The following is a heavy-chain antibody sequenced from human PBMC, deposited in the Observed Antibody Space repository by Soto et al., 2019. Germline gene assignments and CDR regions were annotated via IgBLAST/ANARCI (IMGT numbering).Heavy chain of an antibody. Sequence: QVQLVESGGGVVQPGRSLRLSCAASGFTFSSYGMHWVRQAPGKGLEWVAVISYDGSNKYYADSVKGRFTISRDNSKNTLYLQMNSLRAEDTAVYYCAKESCSGGSCYSKVGSDNWFDPWGQGTLVTVSS. CDR3: AKESCSGGSCYSKVGSDNWFDP. CDR1: GFTFSSYG. J-gene: IGHJ5*02. D-gene: IGHD2-15*01. V-gene: IGHV3-30*18. CDR2: ISYDGSNK.